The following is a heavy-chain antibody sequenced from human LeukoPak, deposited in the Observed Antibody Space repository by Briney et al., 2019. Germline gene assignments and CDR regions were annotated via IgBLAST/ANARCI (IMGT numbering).Heavy chain of an antibody. CDR3: ARDAYYYDSSGYYAPHPFDY. Sequence: GGSLRLSCAASGFTVSTSFMSWVRQAPGKGLEWVSLIFSVGETHYGDSVQGRFTISRDISKNTLYLQMNNLRAEDAAVYYCARDAYYYDSSGYYAPHPFDYWGQGTLVTVSS. J-gene: IGHJ4*02. V-gene: IGHV3-66*01. CDR2: IFSVGET. CDR1: GFTVSTSF. D-gene: IGHD3-22*01.